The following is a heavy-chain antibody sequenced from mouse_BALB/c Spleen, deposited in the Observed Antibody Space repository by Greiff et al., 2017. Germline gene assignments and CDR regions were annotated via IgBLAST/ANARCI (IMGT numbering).Heavy chain of an antibody. Sequence: EVKLMESGGGLVKPGGSLKLSCAASGFTFSSYAMSWVRQSPEKRLEWVAEISSGGSYTYYPDTVTGRFTISRDNAKNTLYLEMSSLRSEDTAMYYCARTGNYDYDEGFAYWGQGTLVTVSA. CDR1: GFTFSSYA. D-gene: IGHD2-4*01. J-gene: IGHJ3*01. V-gene: IGHV5-9-4*01. CDR3: ARTGNYDYDEGFAY. CDR2: ISSGGSYT.